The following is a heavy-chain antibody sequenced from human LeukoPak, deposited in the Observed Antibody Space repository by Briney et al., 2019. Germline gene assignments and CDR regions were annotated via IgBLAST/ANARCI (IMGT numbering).Heavy chain of an antibody. J-gene: IGHJ4*02. D-gene: IGHD2-15*01. CDR2: ISTTSSPT. V-gene: IGHV3-48*04. Sequence: GGSLRLSCAAPGFSFSSYSMNWVRQAPGKGLEWVSHISTTSSPTYYADSVKGRFAMSRDNAKNSVYLQMNSLRAEDTAVYYCARDRGRVVAATYYFDYWGQGTLVTVSS. CDR1: GFSFSSYS. CDR3: ARDRGRVVAATYYFDY.